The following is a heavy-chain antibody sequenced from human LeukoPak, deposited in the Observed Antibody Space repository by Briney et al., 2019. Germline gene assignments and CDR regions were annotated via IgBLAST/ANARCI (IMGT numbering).Heavy chain of an antibody. D-gene: IGHD1-14*01. J-gene: IGHJ4*02. CDR1: GFTFSGCG. V-gene: IGHV3-73*01. CDR3: TTIDEVNRKLDY. Sequence: GGSLRLSCAASGFTFSGCGIHWVRQASGKGTEGVGRIRSKDSKYATAYAASEKGRFTMAREEKNKRAYVQMDSLKAEDTAVYYCTTIDEVNRKLDYWGQGTLVTASS. CDR2: IRSKDSKYAT.